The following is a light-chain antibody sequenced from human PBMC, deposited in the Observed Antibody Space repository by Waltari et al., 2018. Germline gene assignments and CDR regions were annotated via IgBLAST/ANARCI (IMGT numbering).Light chain of an antibody. J-gene: IGLJ2*01. Sequence: QSALTQPPSASGSPGQSVTISCTGTSSDVGGYNYVSWYQQHPGKAPKLMIYEVNKRPAGFQVTFSSSKAGHPDSRTVAGLQAEDEAEYYCSSYAGSNDVVFGGGTKLTVL. CDR1: SSDVGGYNY. CDR2: EVN. CDR3: SSYAGSNDVV. V-gene: IGLV2-8*01.